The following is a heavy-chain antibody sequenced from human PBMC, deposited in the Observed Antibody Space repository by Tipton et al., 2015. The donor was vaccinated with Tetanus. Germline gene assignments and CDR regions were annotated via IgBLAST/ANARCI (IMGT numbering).Heavy chain of an antibody. Sequence: TLSLTCTVSGGSISSYYWSWIRQPAGKGLEWIGRIYTSESTNYNPSLKSRLTMSVDTSKNQFSLRLSSVTAADTAVYYCARDQRIRFLEPTSFFFNYGMDVWGQGTTVTVSS. CDR3: ARDQRIRFLEPTSFFFNYGMDV. D-gene: IGHD3-3*01. CDR1: GGSISSYY. CDR2: IYTSEST. J-gene: IGHJ6*02. V-gene: IGHV4-4*07.